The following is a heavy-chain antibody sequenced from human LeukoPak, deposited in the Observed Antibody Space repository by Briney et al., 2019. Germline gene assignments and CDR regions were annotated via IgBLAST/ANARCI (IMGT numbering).Heavy chain of an antibody. D-gene: IGHD3-22*01. V-gene: IGHV3-30*04. J-gene: IGHJ4*02. CDR1: GFTFSSYA. Sequence: GGSLRLSCAASGFTFSSYAMHWVRQAPGKGLEWVAVISYDGSSKYYADSVKGRFTISRDNSKNTLYLQMNSPRAEDTAVYYCARSPEDYYDSSGPLDYWGQGTLVTVSS. CDR2: ISYDGSSK. CDR3: ARSPEDYYDSSGPLDY.